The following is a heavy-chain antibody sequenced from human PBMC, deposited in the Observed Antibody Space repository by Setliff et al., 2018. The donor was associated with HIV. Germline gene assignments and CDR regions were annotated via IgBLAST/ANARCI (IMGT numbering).Heavy chain of an antibody. CDR3: ARGFDTAMVDY. CDR1: GYTFTRYA. V-gene: IGHV1-3*01. D-gene: IGHD5-18*01. Sequence: ASVKVSCKASGYTFTRYAMHWVRQAPGQRLEWMGWINAGNGNTKYPQKFQGRVTISRDTSASTAYMELRSLRSEDTAVYYCARGFDTAMVDYWGQGTLVTVSS. CDR2: INAGNGNT. J-gene: IGHJ4*02.